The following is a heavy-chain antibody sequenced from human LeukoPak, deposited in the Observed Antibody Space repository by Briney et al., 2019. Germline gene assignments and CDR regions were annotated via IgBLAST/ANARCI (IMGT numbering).Heavy chain of an antibody. CDR1: SGSISSSSYY. CDR2: IYHSGIT. V-gene: IGHV4-39*07. D-gene: IGHD5-18*01. Sequence: SETLSLTCTVSSGSISSSSYYWGWIRQPPGKGLEWIGSIYHSGITDYNPSLKSRVTISIDTSKNRFSLKLSSVTAADTAVYYCESSPWIHLWLQGNYFDYWGQGTLVTVSS. CDR3: ESSPWIHLWLQGNYFDY. J-gene: IGHJ4*02.